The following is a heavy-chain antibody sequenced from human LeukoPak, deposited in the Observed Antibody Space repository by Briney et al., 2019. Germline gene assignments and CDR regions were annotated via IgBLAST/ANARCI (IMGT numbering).Heavy chain of an antibody. V-gene: IGHV1-2*02. D-gene: IGHD3-22*01. J-gene: IGHJ4*02. CDR1: GYTFTGYY. CDR2: INPNSGGT. CDR3: ATGVSGRDSSGYYDY. Sequence: PRASVKVSCKASGYTFTGYYMHWVRQAPGQGLEWMGWINPNSGGTNYAQKFQGRVTMTEDTSTDTAYMELSSLRSEDTAVYYCATGVSGRDSSGYYDYWGQGTLVTVSS.